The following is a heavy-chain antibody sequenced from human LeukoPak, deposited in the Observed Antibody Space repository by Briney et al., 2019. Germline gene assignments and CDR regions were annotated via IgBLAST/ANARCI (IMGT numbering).Heavy chain of an antibody. CDR2: INPNSGGT. J-gene: IGHJ4*02. CDR3: ARGGVIGGYIGDFDY. V-gene: IGHV1-2*02. CDR1: GYTFTGYY. D-gene: IGHD3-22*01. Sequence: ASVKVSCKASGYTFTGYYMHWVRQAPGQGLEWMGWINPNSGGTNYAQKFQGRVTMTRDTSVSTAYMELSRLRSDDTAVYYCARGGVIGGYIGDFDYWGQGTLVTVSS.